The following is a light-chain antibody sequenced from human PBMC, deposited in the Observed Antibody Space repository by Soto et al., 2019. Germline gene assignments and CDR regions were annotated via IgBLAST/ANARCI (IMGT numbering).Light chain of an antibody. CDR1: QTVTSSY. CDR2: DAS. J-gene: IGKJ5*01. Sequence: EIVLTQSPGTLSLSPGERATLSCRASQTVTSSYLAWYQQKPGQAPRLLIYDASNRATGIPARFSGSGSGTEFTLTISSLQSEDFAVYYCQQYNNWPQDTFGQGTRLEIK. V-gene: IGKV3D-15*01. CDR3: QQYNNWPQDT.